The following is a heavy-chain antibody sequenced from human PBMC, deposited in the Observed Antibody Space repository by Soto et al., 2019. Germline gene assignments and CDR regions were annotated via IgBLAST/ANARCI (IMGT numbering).Heavy chain of an antibody. CDR1: RFSYSGYT. J-gene: IGHJ4*02. CDR2: ISGSGGNT. D-gene: IGHD6-6*01. Sequence: PGGSLRLSVVYARFSYSGYTMIWVRQAPGKGLEWVAAISGSGGNTYYADSVKGRFTISRDNSNNTLYLQMNSLRAEDTAVYYCAKSLAARPYDYWGQGTLVTVSA. CDR3: AKSLAARPYDY. V-gene: IGHV3-23*01.